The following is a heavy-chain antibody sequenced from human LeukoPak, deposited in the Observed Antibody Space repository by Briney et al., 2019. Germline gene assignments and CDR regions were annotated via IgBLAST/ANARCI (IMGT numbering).Heavy chain of an antibody. CDR3: VKDGLTFCGGDCYSYFDY. D-gene: IGHD2-21*02. CDR2: IISNGGST. Sequence: GCPRLSPAPSRVTFRVDAIHRVRWTPGKRLGYVSTIISNGGSTYYADSGKGRFTSCINNSRNKVSLQMSSLRAEDTALYYCVKDGLTFCGGDCYSYFDYWGQGTLVTVSS. V-gene: IGHV3-64D*06. CDR1: RVTFRVDA. J-gene: IGHJ4*02.